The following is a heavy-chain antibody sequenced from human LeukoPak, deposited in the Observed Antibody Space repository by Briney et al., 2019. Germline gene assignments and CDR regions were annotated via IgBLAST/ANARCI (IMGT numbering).Heavy chain of an antibody. V-gene: IGHV1-24*01. Sequence: GASVKVSCKVSGYTLTELSMHWVRQAPGKGLEWMGGFDPEDGEIIYAQKFQGRVTMTEDTSTDTAYMELSSLRSEDTAVYYCATDPAVARPNYFDYWGQGTLVTVSS. CDR2: FDPEDGEI. CDR1: GYTLTELS. CDR3: ATDPAVARPNYFDY. D-gene: IGHD6-19*01. J-gene: IGHJ4*02.